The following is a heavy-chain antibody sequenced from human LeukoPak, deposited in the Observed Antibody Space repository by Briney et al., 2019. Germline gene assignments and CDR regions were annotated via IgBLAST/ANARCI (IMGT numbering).Heavy chain of an antibody. CDR1: GGSISSYY. Sequence: SETLSLTCTVSGGSISSYYWSWIRQPPGKGLEWIGYIYYSGSTNYNPSLKSRVTISVDTSKNQFSLKLSSVTAADTAVYYCARLRDPTDAFDIWGQGTMVTVSS. CDR2: IYYSGST. CDR3: ARLRDPTDAFDI. J-gene: IGHJ3*02. V-gene: IGHV4-59*08.